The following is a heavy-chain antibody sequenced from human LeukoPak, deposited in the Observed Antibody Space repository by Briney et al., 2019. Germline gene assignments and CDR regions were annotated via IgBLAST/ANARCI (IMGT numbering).Heavy chain of an antibody. D-gene: IGHD3-10*01. CDR1: GGSFSGYY. Sequence: SETLSLTCAVYGGSFSGYYWSWIRQPPGKGLEWIGEINHSGSTNYNPSLKSRVTISVDTSKNQFSLKLSSVTAADTAVYYCARADGSGSIESNDAFDIWGQGTMVTVSS. CDR3: ARADGSGSIESNDAFDI. J-gene: IGHJ3*02. CDR2: INHSGST. V-gene: IGHV4-34*01.